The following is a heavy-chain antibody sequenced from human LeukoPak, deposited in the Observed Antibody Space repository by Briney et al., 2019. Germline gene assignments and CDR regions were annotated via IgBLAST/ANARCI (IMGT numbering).Heavy chain of an antibody. J-gene: IGHJ4*02. CDR1: GFTFSNYA. CDR2: ISYDGSNK. CDR3: ARDLRITFFGVVTATGGLDS. Sequence: GGSLRLSCAASGFTFSNYAMHWVRQAPGRGLTWLAVISYDGSNKYYAATVKGRFTISRDNSNDMVYLEMDSLRFEDTALYYCARDLRITFFGVVTATGGLDSWGQGTLVTVSS. V-gene: IGHV3-30-3*01. D-gene: IGHD3-3*01.